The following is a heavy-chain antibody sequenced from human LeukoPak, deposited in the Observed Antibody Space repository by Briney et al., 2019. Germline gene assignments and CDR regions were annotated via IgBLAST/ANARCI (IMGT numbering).Heavy chain of an antibody. CDR2: IYSGGST. J-gene: IGHJ3*02. Sequence: GGSLRLSCAASGFTVSSNYMSRVRQAPGKGLEWVSVIYSGGSTYYAESVKGRFTISRDNTKNTVYVQMNSLRAEDTAVYYCARGGEYCTNGVCPSAFDIWGQGTMVTVSS. V-gene: IGHV3-53*01. D-gene: IGHD2-8*01. CDR3: ARGGEYCTNGVCPSAFDI. CDR1: GFTVSSNY.